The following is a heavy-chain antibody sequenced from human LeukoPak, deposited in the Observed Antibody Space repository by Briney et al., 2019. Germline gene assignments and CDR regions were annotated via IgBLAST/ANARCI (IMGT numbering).Heavy chain of an antibody. Sequence: GGSLRLSCAASGFTFSSYGMHWVRQAPGKGLEWVAIIWYDGSNKYYEDSVKGRFTISRDNSKNTLYLQMNSLRAEDTAAYSCARGLGYSYGYGIDYWGQGTLVIVSS. CDR3: ARGLGYSYGYGIDY. V-gene: IGHV3-33*01. CDR2: IWYDGSNK. CDR1: GFTFSSYG. J-gene: IGHJ4*02. D-gene: IGHD5-18*01.